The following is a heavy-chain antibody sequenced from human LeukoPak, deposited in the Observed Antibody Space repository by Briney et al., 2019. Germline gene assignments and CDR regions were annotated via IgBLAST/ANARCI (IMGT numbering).Heavy chain of an antibody. D-gene: IGHD2-2*01. CDR2: IIPIFGTT. Sequence: SVKVSCKASGGTFSSYAITWVRQAPGQGLEWMGRIIPIFGTTNYAQKFQGRVTITTDESTSTAYMELSSLRSEDTAVYYCARGSLPIVVLPAALDDWGQGTLVTVSS. CDR1: GGTFSSYA. J-gene: IGHJ4*02. V-gene: IGHV1-69*05. CDR3: ARGSLPIVVLPAALDD.